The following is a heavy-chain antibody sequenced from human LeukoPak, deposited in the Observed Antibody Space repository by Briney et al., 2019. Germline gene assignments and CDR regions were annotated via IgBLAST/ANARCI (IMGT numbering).Heavy chain of an antibody. CDR1: GFTFSGAA. V-gene: IGHV3-73*01. D-gene: IGHD6-19*01. CDR3: TRTGYTSGTDDY. J-gene: IGHJ4*02. Sequence: GGSLRLSCGASGFTFSGAAIHWFRQASGKGPEWVGRIRTKPNNYAAAYTASVKGRFTISRDDSKNTAYLQMNSLKTEDTAVYYCTRTGYTSGTDDYWGQGTLVTVSA. CDR2: IRTKPNNYAA.